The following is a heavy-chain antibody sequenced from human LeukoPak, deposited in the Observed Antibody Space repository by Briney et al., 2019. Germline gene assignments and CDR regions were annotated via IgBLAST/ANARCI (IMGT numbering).Heavy chain of an antibody. CDR3: ARLSIAAERIDP. CDR2: IYYSGST. J-gene: IGHJ5*02. D-gene: IGHD6-6*01. Sequence: SETLSLTCTVSGGSISSSSYYWGWIRQPAGKGLEWIGSIYYSGSTYYNPSLKSRVTISVDTSKNQFSLKLSSVTAADTAVYYCARLSIAAERIDPWGQGTLVTVSS. CDR1: GGSISSSSYY. V-gene: IGHV4-39*01.